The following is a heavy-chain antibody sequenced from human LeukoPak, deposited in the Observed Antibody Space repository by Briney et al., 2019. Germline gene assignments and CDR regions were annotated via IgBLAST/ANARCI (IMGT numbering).Heavy chain of an antibody. CDR1: GFTFSDYY. CDR2: ISHDGNNK. D-gene: IGHD3-10*01. Sequence: PGGSLRLSCAASGFTFSDYYMHWVRQAPGKGLEWVAVISHDGNNKYYEDSVKGRFSISRDNSKNTVYLQMNSLRAEDTAIYYCAKAEGVSGSLYHGDYWGQGTLVTVSS. CDR3: AKAEGVSGSLYHGDY. J-gene: IGHJ4*02. V-gene: IGHV3-30*18.